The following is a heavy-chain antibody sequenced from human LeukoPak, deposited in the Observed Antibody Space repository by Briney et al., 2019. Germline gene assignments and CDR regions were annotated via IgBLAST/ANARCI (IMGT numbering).Heavy chain of an antibody. CDR2: IWNDGTNK. J-gene: IGHJ4*02. Sequence: GGSLRLSCAASGFTFSSYWMSWVRQAPGKGLEWVAVIWNDGTNKYYADSVKGRFTISRDNSKNTLYLQMNSLRAEDTAVYYCATDGSSAYFDYWGQGTLVTVSS. CDR3: ATDGSSAYFDY. D-gene: IGHD3-22*01. V-gene: IGHV3-33*08. CDR1: GFTFSSYW.